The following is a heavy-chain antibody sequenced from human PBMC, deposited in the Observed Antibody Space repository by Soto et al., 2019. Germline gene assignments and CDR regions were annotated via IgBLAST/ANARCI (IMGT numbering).Heavy chain of an antibody. Sequence: SVKVSCKASGGTFSSYAISWVRQAPGQGLEWMGGIIPIFGTANYAQKFQGRVTITADESTSTAYMELSSLRSEDTAVYYCARPGEHYYGSGSYYKRGYYYYYGMDVWGQGTTVTVSS. CDR3: ARPGEHYYGSGSYYKRGYYYYYGMDV. V-gene: IGHV1-69*13. CDR2: IIPIFGTA. CDR1: GGTFSSYA. J-gene: IGHJ6*02. D-gene: IGHD3-10*01.